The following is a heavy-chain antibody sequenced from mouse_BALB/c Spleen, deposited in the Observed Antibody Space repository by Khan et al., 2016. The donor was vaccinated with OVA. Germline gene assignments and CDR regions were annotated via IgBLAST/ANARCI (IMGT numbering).Heavy chain of an antibody. CDR1: GYTFTDYY. D-gene: IGHD1-2*01. CDR2: ISPGSGDT. J-gene: IGHJ3*01. Sequence: QVRLQQSGAELARRGASVKLSCKASGYTFTDYYINGVKQRTGQGLEWIGEISPGSGDTYYNEKLKGNSTLTADKSPSTAYMQLSSLTSEASAVYFCARRNYFGYTFAYWGQGTLVTVSA. V-gene: IGHV1-77*01. CDR3: ARRNYFGYTFAY.